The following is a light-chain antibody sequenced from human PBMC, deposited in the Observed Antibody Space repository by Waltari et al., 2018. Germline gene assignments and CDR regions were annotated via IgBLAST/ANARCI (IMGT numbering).Light chain of an antibody. V-gene: IGKV4-1*01. CDR1: QSVLYSSNIKNY. J-gene: IGKJ3*01. CDR2: WES. Sequence: DIVMTQSPDSLAVSLGERATINCKSSQSVLYSSNIKNYLAWYQQKPGQPPKLVIYWESTRGSGVPDRLSGSGSGTDFTLTISSLQAEDVAVYYCQQYYSNPFTFGPGTKVGIK. CDR3: QQYYSNPFT.